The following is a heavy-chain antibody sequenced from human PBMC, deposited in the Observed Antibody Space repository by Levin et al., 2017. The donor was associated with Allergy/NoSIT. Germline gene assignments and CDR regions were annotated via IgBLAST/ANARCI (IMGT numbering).Heavy chain of an antibody. CDR1: GYSFASYW. V-gene: IGHV5-51*01. CDR2: IYPGDSDT. CDR3: TRQATLTMWIDY. Sequence: GGSLRLSCKGSGYSFASYWIGWVRQMPGKGLEWMGIIYPGDSDTRYSPSFQGQVSISVDKSVSTAYLQWRSLKASDSAKYYCTRQATLTMWIDYWGQGTLVTVSS. J-gene: IGHJ4*02. D-gene: IGHD4-17*01.